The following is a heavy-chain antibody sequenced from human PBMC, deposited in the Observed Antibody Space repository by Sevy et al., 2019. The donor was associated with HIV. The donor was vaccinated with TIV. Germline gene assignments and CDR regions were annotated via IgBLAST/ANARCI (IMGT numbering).Heavy chain of an antibody. CDR2: IYSGGST. CDR1: GFTVSSNY. Sequence: GGSPRLSCAASGFTVSSNYMSWVRQAPGKGLEWVSVIYSGGSTYYADSVKGRFTISRDNSKNTLYLQMNSLRAEDTAVYYCARERGDYGDYGDYYYYGMDVWGQGTTVTVSS. V-gene: IGHV3-53*01. CDR3: ARERGDYGDYGDYYYYGMDV. D-gene: IGHD4-17*01. J-gene: IGHJ6*02.